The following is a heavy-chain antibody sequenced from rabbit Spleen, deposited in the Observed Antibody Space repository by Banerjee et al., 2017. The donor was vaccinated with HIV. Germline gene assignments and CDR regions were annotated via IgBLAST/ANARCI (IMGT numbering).Heavy chain of an antibody. Sequence: QELLMACGGVLDKPEGSLKLSCTASGSFFSNNSVICFGRQAQGKGLEWISCINAITGKSVDTNWEKGRFTFTKPSSTAVTLQMTSLTAADTATYFCAEDLTGVISWGFGWWGPGTLVTVS. CDR3: AEDLTGVISWGFGW. J-gene: IGHJ4*01. V-gene: IGHV1S45*01. CDR1: GSFFSNNSV. CDR2: INAITGKS. D-gene: IGHD1-1*01.